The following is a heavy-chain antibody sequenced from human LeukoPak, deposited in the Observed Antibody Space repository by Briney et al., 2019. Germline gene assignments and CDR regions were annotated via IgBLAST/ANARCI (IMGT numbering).Heavy chain of an antibody. V-gene: IGHV4-34*01. CDR1: GGSFSGYY. CDR2: INHSGST. D-gene: IGHD3-3*01. J-gene: IGHJ5*02. Sequence: SETLSLTCAVYGGSFSGYYWSWIRQPPGKGLEWIGEINHSGSTNYNPSLKSRVTISVDTSKNQFSLKLSSVAAADTAVYYCARGPPRFLEWLPSRLNWFDPRGQGTLVTVSS. CDR3: ARGPPRFLEWLPSRLNWFDP.